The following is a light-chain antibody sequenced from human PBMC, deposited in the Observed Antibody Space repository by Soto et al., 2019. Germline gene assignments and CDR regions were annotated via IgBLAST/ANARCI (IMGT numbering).Light chain of an antibody. CDR2: EVS. CDR3: SSYTSSRTLV. V-gene: IGLV2-14*01. CDR1: SSDVGGYNY. J-gene: IGLJ2*01. Sequence: QSVLTQPASVSGSPGQSITISCTGTSSDVGGYNYVSWYQQHPGKAPKLMIYEVSNRPSGVSNRFSGSKSGNTASLTISGLQAEYEADYYCSSYTSSRTLVFGGGTKVTVL.